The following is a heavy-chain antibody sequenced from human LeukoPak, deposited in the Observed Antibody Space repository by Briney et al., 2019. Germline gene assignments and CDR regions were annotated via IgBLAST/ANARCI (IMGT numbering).Heavy chain of an antibody. V-gene: IGHV3-7*01. J-gene: IGHJ4*02. CDR2: IKEDGSKK. CDR3: ARDGDGRGEDFDY. Sequence: PGGSLRLSCVASGFSFRNYWMSWVRQAPGKGLEWVANIKEDGSKKYHLDSAKGRFTISRDNAKNFLYLQMNSLRVEDTALYYCARDGDGRGEDFDYWGQGILVTVSS. D-gene: IGHD4-17*01. CDR1: GFSFRNYW.